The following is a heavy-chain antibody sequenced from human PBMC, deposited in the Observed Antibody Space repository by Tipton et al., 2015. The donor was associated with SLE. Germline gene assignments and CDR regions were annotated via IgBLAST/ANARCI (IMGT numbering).Heavy chain of an antibody. D-gene: IGHD3-16*01. CDR2: IWYDGSKK. Sequence: SLRLSCAASGFTFSTYGMHWVRQAPGKGLEWVAVIWYDGSKKFYADSVKGRFTISRDNSKNTLYLQMNNMRLEDTAVYYCAKDNMITFGGVIDYWGQGTLVTVSS. CDR3: AKDNMITFGGVIDY. CDR1: GFTFSTYG. V-gene: IGHV3-30*18. J-gene: IGHJ4*02.